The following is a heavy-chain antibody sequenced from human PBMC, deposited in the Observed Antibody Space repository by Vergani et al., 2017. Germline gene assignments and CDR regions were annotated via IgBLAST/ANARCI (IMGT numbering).Heavy chain of an antibody. CDR1: GGSFTSYD. CDR3: ARVNTETNGHLYYYYYMDV. J-gene: IGHJ6*03. Sequence: QVQLQQWGGGLLKPSETLSLTCVVNGGSFTSYDCTWIRQSPGEGLEWVGDIDHTGRPDYNPSLKSRLTMSVDKSRNQFSLTLNSVTATDTAIYFCARVNTETNGHLYYYYYMDVWGQGTAVTVS. CDR2: IDHTGRP. D-gene: IGHD4-11*01. V-gene: IGHV4-34*01.